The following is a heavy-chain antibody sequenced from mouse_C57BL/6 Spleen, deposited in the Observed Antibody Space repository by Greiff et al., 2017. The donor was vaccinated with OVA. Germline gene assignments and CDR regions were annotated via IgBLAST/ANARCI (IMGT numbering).Heavy chain of an antibody. Sequence: VQLQQSGAELVRPGTSVKVSCKASGYAFTNYLIEWVKQRPGQGLEWIGVINPGSGGTNYNEKFKGKATLTADKSSSTAYMQLSSLTSEDSAVYFCARSGGFRAMDYWGQGTSVTVSS. CDR2: INPGSGGT. J-gene: IGHJ4*01. V-gene: IGHV1-54*01. CDR3: ARSGGFRAMDY. CDR1: GYAFTNYL. D-gene: IGHD3-2*02.